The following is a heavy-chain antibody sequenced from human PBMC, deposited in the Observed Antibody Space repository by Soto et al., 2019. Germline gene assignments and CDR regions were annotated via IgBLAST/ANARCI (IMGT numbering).Heavy chain of an antibody. Sequence: TGGALGHWCAASTFTFSGHCMVWVRKAPGKGLEWVGLSRNKANNYATEDAASVKGRFTISRDDSKNSLYLQMNSLKTEDTAVYYCARDGGIAARHYYGMDVWRQGNTVTVSS. CDR1: TFTFSGHC. V-gene: IGHV3-72*01. CDR3: ARDGGIAARHYYGMDV. J-gene: IGHJ6*02. D-gene: IGHD6-6*01. CDR2: SRNKANNYAT.